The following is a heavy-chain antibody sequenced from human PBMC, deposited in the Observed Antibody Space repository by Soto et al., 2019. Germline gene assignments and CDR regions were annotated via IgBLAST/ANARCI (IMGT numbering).Heavy chain of an antibody. CDR1: GFTFSSYW. Sequence: PGGSLRLSCAASGFTFSSYWMHWVRQAPGKGLVWVSRINSDGSSTSYADSVKGRFTISRDNAKNTLYLQMNSLRAEDTAVYYCARNDFWSGYYPSNFDYWGQGTLVTVSS. CDR3: ARNDFWSGYYPSNFDY. D-gene: IGHD3-3*01. V-gene: IGHV3-74*01. J-gene: IGHJ4*02. CDR2: INSDGSST.